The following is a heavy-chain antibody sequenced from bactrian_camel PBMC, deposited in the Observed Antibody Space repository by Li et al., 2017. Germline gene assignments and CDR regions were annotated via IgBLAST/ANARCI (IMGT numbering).Heavy chain of an antibody. J-gene: IGHJ4*01. CDR1: GFTFSSYY. CDR2: IYTGGGST. Sequence: HVQLVESGGGLVQPGGSLRLSCAASGFTFSSYYMSWVRQAPGKGLEWVSSIYTGGGSTYYADSLKGRFTISRDNAKNTLYLQLNSLQTEDTAMYYCLSSLGSDEGYWGQGTQVTVS. CDR3: LSSLGSDEGY. V-gene: IGHV3-2*01. D-gene: IGHD5*01.